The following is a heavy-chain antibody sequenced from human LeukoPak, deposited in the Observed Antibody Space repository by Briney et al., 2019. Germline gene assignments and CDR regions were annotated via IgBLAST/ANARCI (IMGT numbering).Heavy chain of an antibody. D-gene: IGHD3-22*01. CDR2: ISAYKGNT. Sequence: ASVNFSCKASGCTFTSYGISWVRQAPGQGLEGMGWISAYKGNTNYAQKLQGRVTMTTDTSTSTAYMKLTSLKPGARAVYYCARDRTLDYYDSSGSPYAFDNWGQGTMVTVSS. CDR3: ARDRTLDYYDSSGSPYAFDN. CDR1: GCTFTSYG. V-gene: IGHV1-18*01. J-gene: IGHJ3*02.